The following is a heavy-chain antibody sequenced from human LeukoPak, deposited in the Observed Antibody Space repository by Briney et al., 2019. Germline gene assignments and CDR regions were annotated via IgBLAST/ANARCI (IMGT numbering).Heavy chain of an antibody. J-gene: IGHJ4*02. CDR2: TSGDGSST. CDR1: GFTFSSYA. V-gene: IGHV3-74*03. CDR3: ARVGSSSWYESDY. Sequence: GGSLRLSCAASGFTFSSYAMSWVRQAPGKGLLWVSRTSGDGSSTKYADSLKGRFTISRDNAKNTLYLQMNSLRAEDTAVYYCARVGSSSWYESDYWGQGTLVTVSS. D-gene: IGHD6-13*01.